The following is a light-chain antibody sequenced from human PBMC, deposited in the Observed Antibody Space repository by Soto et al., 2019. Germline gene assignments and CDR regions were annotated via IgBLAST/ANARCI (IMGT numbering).Light chain of an antibody. CDR3: QQYGSSGT. CDR1: QSVSNNY. Sequence: EIVLTQSPGTLSLSPGERATLSCLASQSVSNNYVAWYQQKPGQAPRLLIYGASNRATGIPDRFSGSGSGTDFTLTISRLEPEDFAVYYCQQYGSSGTFGQGTKVDIK. V-gene: IGKV3-20*01. J-gene: IGKJ1*01. CDR2: GAS.